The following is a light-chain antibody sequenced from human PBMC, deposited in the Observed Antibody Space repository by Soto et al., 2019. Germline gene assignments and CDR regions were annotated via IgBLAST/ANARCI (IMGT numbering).Light chain of an antibody. CDR1: SSNIGNNF. Sequence: QSVLTQSPSVSAAPGQKVTISCSGSSSNIGNNFVSWYQQLPGTVPKLLISQINKRPSGIPDRFSGSKSGTSATLGITGLRTGDEAVYYCATWDSGLGIVVFGGGTKLTVL. J-gene: IGLJ2*01. V-gene: IGLV1-51*02. CDR2: QIN. CDR3: ATWDSGLGIVV.